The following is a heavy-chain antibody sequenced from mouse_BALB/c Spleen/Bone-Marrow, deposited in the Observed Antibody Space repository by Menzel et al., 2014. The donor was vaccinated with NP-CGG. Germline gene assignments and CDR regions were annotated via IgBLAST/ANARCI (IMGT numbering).Heavy chain of an antibody. D-gene: IGHD2-4*01. CDR1: GFTFSSFG. V-gene: IGHV5-17*02. CDR3: ARSGIYYDYGGKSCYAMDY. Sequence: EVMLVESGGGLVQPGGSRKLSCAASGFTFSSFGMHWVRQAPEKGLEWVAYISSGSSTIYYADTVKGRFTISRDNPKNTLFLQMTSLRSEDTAMYYCARSGIYYDYGGKSCYAMDYWGQGTSVTVSS. CDR2: ISSGSSTI. J-gene: IGHJ4*01.